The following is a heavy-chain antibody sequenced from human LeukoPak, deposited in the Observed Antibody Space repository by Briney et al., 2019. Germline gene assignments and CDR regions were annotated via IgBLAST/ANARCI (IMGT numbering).Heavy chain of an antibody. CDR3: ARRSTLENFFDY. D-gene: IGHD6-6*01. J-gene: IGHJ4*02. V-gene: IGHV4-59*08. Sequence: SETLSLTCAVSGGSISSHYWSWIRQPPGKGLEWIGYIYYSGSTNYNPSLKSRVTISVDTSKNQFSLTLSSVTAADTAFYYCARRSTLENFFDYWGQGTLVTVSS. CDR2: IYYSGST. CDR1: GGSISSHY.